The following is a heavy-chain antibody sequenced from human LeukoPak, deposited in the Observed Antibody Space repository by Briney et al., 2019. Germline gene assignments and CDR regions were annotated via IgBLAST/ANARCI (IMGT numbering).Heavy chain of an antibody. J-gene: IGHJ4*02. CDR1: GFTFSSHS. V-gene: IGHV3-21*01. CDR2: ISSSSSYI. Sequence: GGSLRLSCAASGFTFSSHSMNWVCQAPGKWLEWVSSISSSSSYIYYADAVKGRFTISRDNSKNTLYLQMNSLRAEDTAVYYCARDQGYYYDSSGYYLYWGQGTLVTVSS. CDR3: ARDQGYYYDSSGYYLY. D-gene: IGHD3-22*01.